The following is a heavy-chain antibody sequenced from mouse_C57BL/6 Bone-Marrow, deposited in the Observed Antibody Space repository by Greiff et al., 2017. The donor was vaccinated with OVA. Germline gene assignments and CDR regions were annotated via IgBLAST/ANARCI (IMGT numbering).Heavy chain of an antibody. CDR3: ARELRLRLTWFAY. CDR1: GYTFTSYW. Sequence: QVQLQQPGTELVKPGASVKLSCKASGYTFTSYWMHWVKQRPGQGLEWIGNINPSNGGTNYNEKFKSKATLTVDKTSSTAYMQLSSLTSEDSAVYYCARELRLRLTWFAYWGQGTLVTVSA. J-gene: IGHJ3*01. CDR2: INPSNGGT. V-gene: IGHV1-53*01. D-gene: IGHD3-2*02.